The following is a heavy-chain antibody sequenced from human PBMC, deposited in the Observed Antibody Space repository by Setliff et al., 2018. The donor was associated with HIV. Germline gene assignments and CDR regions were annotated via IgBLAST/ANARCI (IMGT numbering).Heavy chain of an antibody. CDR1: GGSFSGYY. CDR2: IFHSGST. V-gene: IGHV4-34*12. D-gene: IGHD5-18*01. J-gene: IGHJ4*02. Sequence: SETLSLTCAVYGGSFSGYYWNWIRQPPGKGLEWIGEIFHSGSTNYNPSLKSRVTISIDKSKNQFSLKLNSVTAADTAVYYCARERSRGYTDPPRFDYWGQGTLVTVSS. CDR3: ARERSRGYTDPPRFDY.